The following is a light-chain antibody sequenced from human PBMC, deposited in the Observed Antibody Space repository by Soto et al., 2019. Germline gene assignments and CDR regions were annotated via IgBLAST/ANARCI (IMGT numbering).Light chain of an antibody. CDR1: SSKIGSNT. J-gene: IGLJ1*01. CDR3: AAWDDSLNVF. V-gene: IGLV1-44*01. CDR2: SNN. Sequence: QSVLTQPPSASGTPGQRVTISCSGSSSKIGSNTVNWYQQLPGTAPQLLIYSNNQRPSGVPDRFSGSQSATSASLAISGLQSEDAADYSCAAWDDSLNVFFGTGTKVTVL.